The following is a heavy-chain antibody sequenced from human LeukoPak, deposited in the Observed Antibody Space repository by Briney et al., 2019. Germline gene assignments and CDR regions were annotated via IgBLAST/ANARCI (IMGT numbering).Heavy chain of an antibody. J-gene: IGHJ4*02. D-gene: IGHD3-3*01. Sequence: PGGSLRLSCAASGFTFSSYGMHWVRQAPGKGLEWVAVISYDGSNKYYADSVKGRFTISRDNSKNTLYLQMNSLRAEDTAVYYCAKDSKLYDFWSGYYTMWGQRTLVTVSS. CDR1: GFTFSSYG. V-gene: IGHV3-30*18. CDR2: ISYDGSNK. CDR3: AKDSKLYDFWSGYYTM.